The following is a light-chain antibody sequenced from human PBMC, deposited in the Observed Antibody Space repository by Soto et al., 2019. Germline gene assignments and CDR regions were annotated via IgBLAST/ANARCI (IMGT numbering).Light chain of an antibody. Sequence: EIVLTQSPGTLSLSPGERATLSCRASQSVSNNYLAWFQQVPGQAPRLPIYDASNRATGIPARFSGSGSGTDFTLSISSLEPEDFAVYYCQQYGSSITFGPGTKVDI. V-gene: IGKV3-20*01. J-gene: IGKJ3*01. CDR2: DAS. CDR3: QQYGSSIT. CDR1: QSVSNNY.